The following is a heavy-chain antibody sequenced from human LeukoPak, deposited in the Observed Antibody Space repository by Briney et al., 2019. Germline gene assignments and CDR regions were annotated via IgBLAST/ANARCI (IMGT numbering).Heavy chain of an antibody. D-gene: IGHD1-26*01. V-gene: IGHV4-38-2*01. CDR1: GYSISSGYY. CDR3: VRWSSGSTFGDY. CDR2: IYTSGST. J-gene: IGHJ4*02. Sequence: SETLSLTCAVSGYSISSGYYWGWIRQPPGKGLEWIGRIYTSGSTNYNPSLKSRVTISVDTSKNQFSLKLSSVTAADTAVYYCVRWSSGSTFGDYWGQGTLVTVSS.